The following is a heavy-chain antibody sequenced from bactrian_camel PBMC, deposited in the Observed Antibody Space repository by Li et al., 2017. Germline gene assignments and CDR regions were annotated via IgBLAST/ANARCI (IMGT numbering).Heavy chain of an antibody. CDR3: AQTRGPLLVRWALEEGRYNY. CDR1: GYDYPSGT. D-gene: IGHD5*01. Sequence: HVQLVESGGGSVQPGGTLRLSCVVSGYDYPSGTIAWFRQVAGKEREGVGILYLRGGSTLLVDSVKGRFTISRDKAKNTVFLQMDNLKPEDTATYYCAQTRGPLLVRWALEEGRYNYWGQGTQVTVS. CDR2: LYLRGGST. J-gene: IGHJ4*01. V-gene: IGHV3-3*01.